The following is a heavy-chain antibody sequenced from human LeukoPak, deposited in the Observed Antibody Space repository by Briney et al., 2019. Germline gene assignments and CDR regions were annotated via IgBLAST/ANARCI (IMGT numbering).Heavy chain of an antibody. CDR1: GYTFTGYY. CDR3: AREARLGCSGGSCFNDAFDI. CDR2: INPNSGGT. Sequence: ASVKVSCKASGYTFTGYYMHWVRQAPGQGLEWMGRINPNSGGTNYAQKFQGRVTMTRDTSISTAYMELSRLRSDDTAVYYCAREARLGCSGGSCFNDAFDIWGQGTMVTFSS. V-gene: IGHV1-2*06. D-gene: IGHD2-15*01. J-gene: IGHJ3*02.